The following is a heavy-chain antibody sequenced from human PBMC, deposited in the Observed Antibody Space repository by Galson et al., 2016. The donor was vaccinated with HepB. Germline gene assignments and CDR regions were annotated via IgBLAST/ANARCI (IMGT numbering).Heavy chain of an antibody. D-gene: IGHD3-16*01. CDR2: ISYDGSNK. CDR3: ARAAGGVMGSYYFDY. V-gene: IGHV3-30-3*01. J-gene: IGHJ4*02. CDR1: GFTFSSYA. Sequence: SLRLSCAASGFTFSSYAMHWVRQAPGKGLEWVAVISYDGSNKYYADSVKGRFSISRDNSKNTLHLQITGLRAEDTAVYYCARAAGGVMGSYYFDYWGQGTLVTVSS.